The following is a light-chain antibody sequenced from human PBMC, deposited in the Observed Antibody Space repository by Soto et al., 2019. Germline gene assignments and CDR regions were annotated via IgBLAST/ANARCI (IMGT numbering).Light chain of an antibody. CDR2: GTS. CDR1: QSVSSSN. Sequence: EIVLTQSPVTLSLSPGKRATLSCRASQSVSSSNLAWYQQKTGQAPRLLIYGTSSRATGIPDRFSGSGSGTDFTLTISRLEPEDFAVYYCQQYGTSPPYTFGQGTKLEIK. V-gene: IGKV3-20*01. J-gene: IGKJ2*01. CDR3: QQYGTSPPYT.